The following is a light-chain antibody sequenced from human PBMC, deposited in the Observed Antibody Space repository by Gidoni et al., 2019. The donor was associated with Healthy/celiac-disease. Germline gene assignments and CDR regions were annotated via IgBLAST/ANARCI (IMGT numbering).Light chain of an antibody. Sequence: EIVLTQSPGTLSLSPGERATLSCRASQSVSSSYLAWYQRKPGQAPRLFIYGASSRATGIPDRFSGSGSGTDFTLTISRLEPEDFAVYYCQQYGSSPRTFGQGTKLEIK. J-gene: IGKJ2*02. V-gene: IGKV3-20*01. CDR1: QSVSSSY. CDR3: QQYGSSPRT. CDR2: GAS.